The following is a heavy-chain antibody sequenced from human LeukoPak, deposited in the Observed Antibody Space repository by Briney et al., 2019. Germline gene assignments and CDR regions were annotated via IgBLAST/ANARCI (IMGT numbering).Heavy chain of an antibody. CDR2: IIPIFGTA. J-gene: IGHJ4*02. D-gene: IGHD3-22*01. CDR3: AHNYYDSSGHDY. V-gene: IGHV1-69*13. Sequence: SVKVSCKASGGTFSSYAISWVRQAPGQGLEWMGGIIPIFGTANYAQKFQGRVTITADESTSTAYMELSSLRSEGTAVYYCAHNYYDSSGHDYWGQGTLVTVSS. CDR1: GGTFSSYA.